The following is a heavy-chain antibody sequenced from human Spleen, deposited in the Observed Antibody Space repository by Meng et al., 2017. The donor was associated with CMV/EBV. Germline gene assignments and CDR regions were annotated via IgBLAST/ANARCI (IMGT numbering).Heavy chain of an antibody. D-gene: IGHD6-6*01. CDR1: GFTFSTYA. V-gene: IGHV3-30-3*01. CDR3: ARDSSSDY. Sequence: LRLSCAASGFTFSTYAMHWVRQAPGKGLEWVAVISYDGGNKYYADSVKGRFTISRDNSKNTLYLQMNSLRAEDTAVYYCARDSSSDYWGQGTLVTVSS. CDR2: ISYDGGNK. J-gene: IGHJ4*02.